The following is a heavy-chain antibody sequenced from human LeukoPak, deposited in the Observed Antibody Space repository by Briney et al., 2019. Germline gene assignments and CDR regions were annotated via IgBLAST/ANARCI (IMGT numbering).Heavy chain of an antibody. CDR1: GFTFSRYG. CDR3: AANYYDAGSSPY. CDR2: ISGSGGST. D-gene: IGHD3-10*01. Sequence: GGSLRLSCAASGFTFSRYGMSWVRQAPRKGLEWVSGISGSGGSTYYADSVKGRFTISRDNSKNTLYLHMNSLRAEDPAVYFCAANYYDAGSSPYWGQGTLVTVSS. J-gene: IGHJ4*02. V-gene: IGHV3-23*01.